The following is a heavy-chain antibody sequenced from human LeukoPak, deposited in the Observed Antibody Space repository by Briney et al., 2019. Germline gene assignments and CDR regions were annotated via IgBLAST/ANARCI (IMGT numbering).Heavy chain of an antibody. CDR1: GFTFSSYG. CDR2: IWYGGSNK. V-gene: IGHV3-30*02. CDR3: AKEATGTGPYFDY. Sequence: GGSLRLSCAASGFTFSSYGMHWVRQAPGKGLEWVAVIWYGGSNKYFADSVKGRFTISRDNSKNTLYLQMNSLRAEDTAVYYCAKEATGTGPYFDYWGQGTLVTVSS. D-gene: IGHD1-1*01. J-gene: IGHJ4*02.